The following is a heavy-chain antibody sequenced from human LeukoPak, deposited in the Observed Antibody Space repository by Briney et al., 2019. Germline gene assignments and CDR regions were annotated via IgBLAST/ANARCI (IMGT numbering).Heavy chain of an antibody. J-gene: IGHJ4*02. Sequence: MPSETLSLTCTVSGGSISSGTYYWGWIRQPPGKGLEWIGEINHSGSTNYNPSLKSRVTISVDTSKNQFSLKLNSVTAADTAVYYCARGSGVYWGQGTLVTASS. CDR1: GGSISSGTYY. CDR3: ARGSGVY. D-gene: IGHD2-8*01. V-gene: IGHV4-39*07. CDR2: INHSGST.